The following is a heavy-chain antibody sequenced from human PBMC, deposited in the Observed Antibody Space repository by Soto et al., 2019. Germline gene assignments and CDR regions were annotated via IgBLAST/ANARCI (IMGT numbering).Heavy chain of an antibody. CDR2: INAGNGNT. Sequence: QVQLVQSGAEEKKPGASVKVSCKASGYTFTSYAMHWVRQAPGQRLEWMGWINAGNGNTKYSQKFQGRVTITRDTSASTAYMELSSRRSEDTAVYYCARGITLPTPLDYWGQGTLVTVSS. V-gene: IGHV1-3*05. CDR3: ARGITLPTPLDY. J-gene: IGHJ4*02. D-gene: IGHD1-20*01. CDR1: GYTFTSYA.